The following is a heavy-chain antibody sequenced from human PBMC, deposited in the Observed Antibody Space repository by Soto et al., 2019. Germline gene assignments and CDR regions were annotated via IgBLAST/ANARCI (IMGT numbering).Heavy chain of an antibody. CDR2: ISYDGSNK. CDR1: GFTFSSYG. D-gene: IGHD3-10*01. Sequence: GGSLRLSCAASGFTFSSYGMHWVRQAPGKGLEWVAVISYDGSNKYYADSVKGRFTISRDNSKNTLYLQMNSLRAEDTAVYYCAKDRAPFGELLLYFDYWGQGTLVTVSS. J-gene: IGHJ4*02. V-gene: IGHV3-30*18. CDR3: AKDRAPFGELLLYFDY.